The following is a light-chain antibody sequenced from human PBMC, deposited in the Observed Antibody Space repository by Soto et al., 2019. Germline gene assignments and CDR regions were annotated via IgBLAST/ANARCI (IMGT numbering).Light chain of an antibody. CDR3: LQDYNYPRT. Sequence: AIQMTQSPSSLPPSVGDRVTITCRASQGIRNDLGWYQQRPGKAPKLLIYAASSLQSGVPSRFSGSGSGTDFTLTISSLQPEDFATYYCLQDYNYPRTFGQGTKVEIK. V-gene: IGKV1-6*01. CDR1: QGIRND. CDR2: AAS. J-gene: IGKJ1*01.